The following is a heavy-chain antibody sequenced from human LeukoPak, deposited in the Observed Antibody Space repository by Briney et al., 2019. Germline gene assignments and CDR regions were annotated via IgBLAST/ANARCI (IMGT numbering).Heavy chain of an antibody. CDR2: INPNSGGT. CDR1: GCTFTGYY. J-gene: IGHJ6*03. Sequence: GASVKVSCKASGCTFTGYYMHWVRQAPGQGLEWMGWINPNSGGTNYAQKFQGRVTMTRDTSISTAYMELSRLRSDDTAVYYCASRGLAGGVVGYYYYYMDVWGKGTTVTVSS. CDR3: ASRGLAGGVVGYYYYYMDV. D-gene: IGHD3-3*01. V-gene: IGHV1-2*02.